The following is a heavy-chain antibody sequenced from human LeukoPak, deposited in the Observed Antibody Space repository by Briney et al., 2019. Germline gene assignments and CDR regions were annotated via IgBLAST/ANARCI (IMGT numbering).Heavy chain of an antibody. V-gene: IGHV1-46*01. CDR3: ARAPKRHDYYDSSGDAFDI. CDR2: INPSGGST. CDR1: GYTFTIYY. D-gene: IGHD3-22*01. Sequence: ASVKVSCKASGYTFTIYYMHWVRQAPGQGLEWMGIINPSGGSTSYAQKFQGGVTMTRDTSTSTVYMELSSLRSEDTAVYYCARAPKRHDYYDSSGDAFDIWGQGTMVTVSS. J-gene: IGHJ3*02.